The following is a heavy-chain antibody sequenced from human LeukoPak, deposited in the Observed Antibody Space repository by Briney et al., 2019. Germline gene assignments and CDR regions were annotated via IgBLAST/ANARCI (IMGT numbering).Heavy chain of an antibody. Sequence: GGSLRLSCAASGFTFSSYEMNWVRQAPEKGLEWVSYISSSGSTIYYADSVKGRFTISRDNAKNSLYLQMNSLRAEDTAVYYCARVNLGFSGWYFDYWGQGTLVTVSS. CDR2: ISSSGSTI. D-gene: IGHD6-19*01. V-gene: IGHV3-48*03. CDR1: GFTFSSYE. CDR3: ARVNLGFSGWYFDY. J-gene: IGHJ4*02.